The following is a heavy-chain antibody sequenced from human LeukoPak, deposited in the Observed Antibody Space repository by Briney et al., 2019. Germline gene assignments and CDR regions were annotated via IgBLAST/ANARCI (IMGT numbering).Heavy chain of an antibody. CDR2: ISWNSGSI. V-gene: IGHV3-9*01. CDR1: GFTFDDYA. J-gene: IGHJ4*02. Sequence: SLRLSCAASGFTFDDYAMHWVRQAPGKGLEWVSGISWNSGSIGYADSVKGRFTISRDNAKNSLYLQMNSLRAEDTALYYCAKGFYYYDSSGYYDYWGQGTLVTVSS. D-gene: IGHD3-22*01. CDR3: AKGFYYYDSSGYYDY.